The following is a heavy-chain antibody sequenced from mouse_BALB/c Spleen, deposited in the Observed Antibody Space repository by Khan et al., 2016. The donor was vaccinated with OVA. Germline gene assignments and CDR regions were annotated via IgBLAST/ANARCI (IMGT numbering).Heavy chain of an antibody. CDR2: IYPFNDGT. J-gene: IGHJ2*01. V-gene: IGHV1S136*01. CDR3: ASNCINDVYFDS. Sequence: VQLQQSGPELVKPGASVKMSCTASGYTFTSSVIHWVRQKPGQGLDWIGYIYPFNDGTKYNEKFEGKATLTSDKSSSTAYMELSSLTSEDSAVYYGASNCINDVYFDSWGQGTTLTVSS. CDR1: GYTFTSSV. D-gene: IGHD4-1*01.